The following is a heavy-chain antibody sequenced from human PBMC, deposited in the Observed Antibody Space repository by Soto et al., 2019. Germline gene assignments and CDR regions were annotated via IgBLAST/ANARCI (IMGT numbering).Heavy chain of an antibody. CDR2: VSGSGTGT. V-gene: IGHV3-23*01. J-gene: IGHJ4*02. D-gene: IGHD3-10*01. Sequence: GGSLRLSCAASGFTFSNYAMSWVRQAPGKGLEWVSSVSGSGTGTYYADSVKGRLTISRDNSKNTVYLQMNSLRAEDTAVYYCARDTGAVREIDYWGQGTLVTVSS. CDR3: ARDTGAVREIDY. CDR1: GFTFSNYA.